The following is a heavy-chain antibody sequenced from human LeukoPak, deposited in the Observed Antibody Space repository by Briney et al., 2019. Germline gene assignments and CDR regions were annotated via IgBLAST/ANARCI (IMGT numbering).Heavy chain of an antibody. J-gene: IGHJ4*02. CDR1: GYTFTSYG. Sequence: SVKVSCKASGYTFTSYGISWVRQAPGQGLEWMGRIIPTLGIANYAQKFQGRVTITADKSTSTAYMELSSLRSEDTAVYYCARPLVAGTGSYYFDYWGQGTLVTVSS. CDR2: IIPTLGIA. V-gene: IGHV1-69*04. CDR3: ARPLVAGTGSYYFDY. D-gene: IGHD6-19*01.